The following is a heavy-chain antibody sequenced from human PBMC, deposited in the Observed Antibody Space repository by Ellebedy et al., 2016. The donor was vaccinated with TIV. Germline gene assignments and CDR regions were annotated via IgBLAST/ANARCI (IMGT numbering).Heavy chain of an antibody. CDR2: VIPVFGTT. D-gene: IGHD3-10*01. CDR1: GGTFSSSA. Sequence: SVKVSXXASGGTFSSSAFSWLRQAPGQGLEWMGGVIPVFGTTNYAQTFQGRVTITADESTSTAYMELSSLRSEDTAVYYCARDGFGNSNYWGQGTLVTVSS. J-gene: IGHJ4*02. V-gene: IGHV1-69*13. CDR3: ARDGFGNSNY.